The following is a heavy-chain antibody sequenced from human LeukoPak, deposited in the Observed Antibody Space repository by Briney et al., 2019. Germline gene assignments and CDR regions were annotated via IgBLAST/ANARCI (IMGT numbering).Heavy chain of an antibody. CDR2: ISSGSRTI. Sequence: QPGGSLRLSCAASGFTFSSYSMNWVRQAPGKGLEWVSYISSGSRTIYYADSVKGRFTISRDNAKNSLYLQMSSLRDEDTAVYYCARDLGTSGYYFDYWGQGTLVTVSS. V-gene: IGHV3-48*02. J-gene: IGHJ4*02. CDR3: ARDLGTSGYYFDY. D-gene: IGHD3-22*01. CDR1: GFTFSSYS.